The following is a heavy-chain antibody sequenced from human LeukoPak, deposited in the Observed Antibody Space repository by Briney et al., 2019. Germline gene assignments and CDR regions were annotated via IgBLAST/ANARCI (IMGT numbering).Heavy chain of an antibody. D-gene: IGHD3-10*01. CDR3: ARAVSSTSGSFDL. V-gene: IGHV3-11*01. CDR2: ISRSDSAI. CDR1: GFTFSDYY. J-gene: IGHJ2*01. Sequence: GGSLRLSCAASGFTFSDYYMSWIRQAPGKGLEWISYISRSDSAIDYADSVKGRFTISRDNAKNSLYLQMNSLRAEDTAVYYCARAVSSTSGSFDLWGRGTLVTVSS.